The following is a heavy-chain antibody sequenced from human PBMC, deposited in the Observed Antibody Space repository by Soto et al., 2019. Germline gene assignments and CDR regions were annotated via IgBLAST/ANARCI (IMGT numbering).Heavy chain of an antibody. CDR3: ARGIGYGDCLFDC. CDR1: GFTFSSYA. Sequence: LRLSCAASGFTFSSYAMHWVRQAPGKGLELVAVISYDGSNKYYADSVKGRFTISRDNSKNTLYLQMNSLRAEDTAVYYCARGIGYGDCLFDCWGQGTLVTVSS. J-gene: IGHJ4*02. V-gene: IGHV3-30-3*01. D-gene: IGHD4-17*01. CDR2: ISYDGSNK.